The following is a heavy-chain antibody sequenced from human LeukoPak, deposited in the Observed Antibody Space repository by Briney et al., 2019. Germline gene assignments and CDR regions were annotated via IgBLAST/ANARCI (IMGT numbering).Heavy chain of an antibody. CDR3: SRDTVGASKRDSLDI. V-gene: IGHV1-18*01. Sequence: ASVKLPCKASGYTFTSYGISWVRQAPGHGRKWMGWMSAYNGNANYAQKLQGRVTITTHTSPSTAYMDLRSLRSDDTAVYYFSRDTVGASKRDSLDIWGEGAIVIVSS. CDR1: GYTFTSYG. D-gene: IGHD1-26*01. J-gene: IGHJ3*02. CDR2: MSAYNGNA.